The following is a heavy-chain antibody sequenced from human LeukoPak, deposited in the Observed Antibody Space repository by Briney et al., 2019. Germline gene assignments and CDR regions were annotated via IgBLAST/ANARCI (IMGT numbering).Heavy chain of an antibody. CDR1: GGSFSGYY. D-gene: IGHD6-13*01. CDR3: ARASSWSPDFDY. Sequence: SETLSLTCAVYGGSFSGYYWSWIRQPPGKGLEWIGEINHSGSTNYNPSLKSRVTISVDTSKNQFSLKLSSVTAADTAVYYCARASSWSPDFDYWGQGTLVTVSS. V-gene: IGHV4-34*01. J-gene: IGHJ4*02. CDR2: INHSGST.